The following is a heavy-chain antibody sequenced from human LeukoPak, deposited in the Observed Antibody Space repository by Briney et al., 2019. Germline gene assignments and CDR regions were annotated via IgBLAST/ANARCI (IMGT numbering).Heavy chain of an antibody. CDR2: ISYTGIT. CDR1: GGSIGGYS. D-gene: IGHD6-13*01. V-gene: IGHV4-59*12. J-gene: IGHJ5*02. CDR3: ARDIAAAGTDWFDP. Sequence: SETLSLTCSVSGGSIGGYSWTWVRQPPGKRLEYIGYISYTGITYYNPSLMSRVTISVATSKNQFSLKLSSVTAADTAVYYCARDIAAAGTDWFDPWGQGTLVTVSS.